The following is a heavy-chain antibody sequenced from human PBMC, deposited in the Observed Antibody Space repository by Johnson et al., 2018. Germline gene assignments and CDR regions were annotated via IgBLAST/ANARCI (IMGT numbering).Heavy chain of an antibody. J-gene: IGHJ4*02. CDR1: GFTITNFW. CDR3: ARRGWWEGGVSDY. CDR2: INTDGSSI. D-gene: IGHD2-8*02. Sequence: VQLQESGGALVQPGGSLGLSCAASGFTITNFWMHWVRQVPGKGPVWLSRINTDGSSISYADPVKGRFTTPRDNAKNTLFLQMNSLRTEDTAVYYCARRGWWEGGVSDYWGQGTLVTVSS. V-gene: IGHV3-74*01.